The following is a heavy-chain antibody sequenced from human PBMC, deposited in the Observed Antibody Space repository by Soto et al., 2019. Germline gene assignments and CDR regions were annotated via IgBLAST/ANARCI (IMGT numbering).Heavy chain of an antibody. D-gene: IGHD3-16*01. CDR2: IFHSGTT. CDR3: AHMITFGRILRVIDDF. Sequence: SETLSLTCAVSGYSISSGYYWSWIRQPPGKGLEWIGSIFHSGTTYYKPSVKSRVTMSVDTSKNHFSLKLTSVTAADTALYYCAHMITFGRILRVIDDFWGQGILVTVSS. V-gene: IGHV4-38-2*01. J-gene: IGHJ4*02. CDR1: GYSISSGYY.